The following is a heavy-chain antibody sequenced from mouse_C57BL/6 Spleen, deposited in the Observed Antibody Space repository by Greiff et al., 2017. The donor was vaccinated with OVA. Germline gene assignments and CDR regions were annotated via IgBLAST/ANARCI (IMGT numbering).Heavy chain of an antibody. Sequence: QVQLQQSGAELVKPGASVKMSCKASGYTFTTYPIEWMKQTHGKSLEWIGNFHPYNDDTKYNEKFKGKATLTVEKSSSTVYLELSRFTSDDSAVNSGARKGYDGGGCAYWGQGTLVTVSA. CDR2: FHPYNDDT. D-gene: IGHD2-2*01. CDR3: ARKGYDGGGCAY. V-gene: IGHV1-47*01. J-gene: IGHJ3*01. CDR1: GYTFTTYP.